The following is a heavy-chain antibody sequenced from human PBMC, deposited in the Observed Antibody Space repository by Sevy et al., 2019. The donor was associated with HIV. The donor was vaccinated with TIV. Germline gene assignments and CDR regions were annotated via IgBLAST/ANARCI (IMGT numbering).Heavy chain of an antibody. CDR1: GFIFGDYG. Sequence: GGSLRLSCTASGFIFGDYGMSWVRQAPGKGLEWIAYFKSKIHGGTTENAASVKGRFTISRKDSKNIVYLQMSNLKTEDTAVYYCTRWSGSQSIFDYWGQGTLVTVSS. CDR3: TRWSGSQSIFDY. V-gene: IGHV3-49*04. J-gene: IGHJ4*02. CDR2: FKSKIHGGTT. D-gene: IGHD1-26*01.